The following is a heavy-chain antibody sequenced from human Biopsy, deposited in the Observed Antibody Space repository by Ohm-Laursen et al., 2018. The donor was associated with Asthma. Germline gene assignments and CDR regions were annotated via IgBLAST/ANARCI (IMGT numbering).Heavy chain of an antibody. CDR2: VSWNSGSI. Sequence: SSLRLSCAASGFTFDDYAIHWVRQAPGKGLEWVSGVSWNSGSIDYADSVKGRLTISRDNSKNTLYLQMNSLRAEDTAVYYCAKDGRGGTPDNWFDPWGQGTLVTVSS. V-gene: IGHV3-9*01. CDR1: GFTFDDYA. J-gene: IGHJ5*02. D-gene: IGHD1-7*01. CDR3: AKDGRGGTPDNWFDP.